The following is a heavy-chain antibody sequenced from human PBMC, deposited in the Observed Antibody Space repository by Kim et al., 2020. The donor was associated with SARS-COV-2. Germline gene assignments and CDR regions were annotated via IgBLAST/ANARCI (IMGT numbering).Heavy chain of an antibody. V-gene: IGHV4-59*01. CDR1: GGSISSYY. Sequence: SETLSLTCTVSGGSISSYYWSWIRQPPGKGLEWIGYIYYSGSTNYNPSLKSRVTISVDTSKNQFSLKLSSVTAADTAVYYCARGALSERFGELLFDYWGQGTLVTVSS. CDR2: IYYSGST. CDR3: ARGALSERFGELLFDY. J-gene: IGHJ4*02. D-gene: IGHD3-10*01.